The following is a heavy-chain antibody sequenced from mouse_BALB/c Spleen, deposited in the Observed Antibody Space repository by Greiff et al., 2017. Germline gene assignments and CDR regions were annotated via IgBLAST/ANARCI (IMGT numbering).Heavy chain of an antibody. J-gene: IGHJ3*01. Sequence: VQLQQSGPGLVAPSQSLSITCTVSGFSLTGYGVNWVRQPPGKGLEWLGMIWGDGSTDYNSALKSRLSISKDNSKSQVFLKMNSLQTDDTARYYCARGDYGSSYVFAYWGQGTLVTVSA. CDR1: GFSLTGYG. V-gene: IGHV2-6-7*01. D-gene: IGHD1-1*01. CDR2: IWGDGST. CDR3: ARGDYGSSYVFAY.